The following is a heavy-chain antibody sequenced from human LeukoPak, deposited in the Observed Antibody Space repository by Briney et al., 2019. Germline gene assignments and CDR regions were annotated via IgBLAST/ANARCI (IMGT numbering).Heavy chain of an antibody. CDR3: AGAKDYDILTGHFDY. D-gene: IGHD3-9*01. Sequence: SETLFLTCAVYGGSFSGYYWSWIRQPPGKGLEWIGEINHSGSTNYNPSLKSRVTISVDTSKNQFSLKLSSVTAADTAVYYCAGAKDYDILTGHFDYWGQGTLVTVSS. CDR1: GGSFSGYY. V-gene: IGHV4-34*01. J-gene: IGHJ4*02. CDR2: INHSGST.